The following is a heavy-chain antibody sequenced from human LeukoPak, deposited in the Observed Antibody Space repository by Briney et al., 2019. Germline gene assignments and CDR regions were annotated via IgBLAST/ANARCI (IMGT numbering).Heavy chain of an antibody. D-gene: IGHD4-17*01. CDR3: ARETTVIKKIDY. Sequence: GGSLRLSCEASGFTFSSYSMNCVRQAPGEGLEWVSSISSSSGYIYYADSVKGRFTISRDNAKNSLYLQMNSLRDEDTAIYYCARETTVIKKIDYWGQGTLVTVSS. CDR2: ISSSSGYI. V-gene: IGHV3-21*01. CDR1: GFTFSSYS. J-gene: IGHJ4*02.